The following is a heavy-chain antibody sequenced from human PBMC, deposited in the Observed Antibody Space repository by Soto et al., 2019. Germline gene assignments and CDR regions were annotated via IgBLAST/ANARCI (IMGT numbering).Heavy chain of an antibody. CDR1: GGSISSYY. D-gene: IGHD1-1*01. Sequence: SETLSLTCTVSGGSISSYYWSWIRQPPGKGLEWIGYIYYSGSTNYNPSLKSRVTISVDTSKNQFSLKLSSVTAADTAVYYCARRLPKTGYFDYWGQGTLVTVSS. V-gene: IGHV4-59*08. CDR3: ARRLPKTGYFDY. J-gene: IGHJ4*02. CDR2: IYYSGST.